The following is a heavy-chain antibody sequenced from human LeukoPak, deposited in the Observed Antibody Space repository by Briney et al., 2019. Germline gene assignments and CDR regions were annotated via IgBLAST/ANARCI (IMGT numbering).Heavy chain of an antibody. Sequence: GGSLRLSCAGSGFTFSDYEFNWVRQAPGMGLEWVSYIDGSGSMIYYPDSVKGRFTVSRDNAKNSLYLQMNSLRAEDTAVYDCARSWVVRECPQPSDYWGQGTLVTVSS. CDR2: IDGSGSMI. CDR1: GFTFSDYE. CDR3: ARSWVVRECPQPSDY. D-gene: IGHD3-10*01. J-gene: IGHJ4*02. V-gene: IGHV3-48*03.